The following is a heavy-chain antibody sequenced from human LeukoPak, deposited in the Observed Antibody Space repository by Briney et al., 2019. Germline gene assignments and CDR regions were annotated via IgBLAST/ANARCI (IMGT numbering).Heavy chain of an antibody. CDR1: GGSISSSSYY. CDR2: INHSGST. D-gene: IGHD4-23*01. J-gene: IGHJ5*02. CDR3: ARVRLRWPPRWFDP. Sequence: PSETLSLTCTVSGGSISSSSYYWGWIRQPPGKGLEWIGEINHSGSTNYNPSLKSRVTISVDTSKNQFSLKLSSVTAADTAVYYCARVRLRWPPRWFDPWGQGTLVTVSS. V-gene: IGHV4-39*07.